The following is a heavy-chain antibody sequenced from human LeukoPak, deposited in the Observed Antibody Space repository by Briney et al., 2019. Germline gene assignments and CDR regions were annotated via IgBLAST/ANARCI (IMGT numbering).Heavy chain of an antibody. J-gene: IGHJ4*02. CDR1: GGTFSSYA. CDR2: IIPIIGTA. V-gene: IGHV1-69*05. CDR3: AREGSSGWYGWYFDY. Sequence: SVKVSCKASGGTFSSYAISWVRQAPGQGLEWMGGIIPIIGTANYAQKFQGRVTITTDESTSTAYMELSSLRSEDTAVYYCAREGSSGWYGWYFDYWGQGTLVTVSS. D-gene: IGHD6-19*01.